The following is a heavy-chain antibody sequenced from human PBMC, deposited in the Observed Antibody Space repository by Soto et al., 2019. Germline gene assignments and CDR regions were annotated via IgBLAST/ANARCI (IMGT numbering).Heavy chain of an antibody. CDR2: ISSSSVKI. V-gene: IGHV3-48*02. CDR3: ARDPSLGSNWYYYFDL. Sequence: PGGSLRLSCVASGFTLNGYAMNWVRRAPGKGLEWVSYISSSSVKIDYADSVKGRFTISRDNAKNSLFLQMNSLRDEDTAVYYCARDPSLGSNWYYYFDLWGQGTPVTVSS. J-gene: IGHJ4*02. D-gene: IGHD6-13*01. CDR1: GFTLNGYA.